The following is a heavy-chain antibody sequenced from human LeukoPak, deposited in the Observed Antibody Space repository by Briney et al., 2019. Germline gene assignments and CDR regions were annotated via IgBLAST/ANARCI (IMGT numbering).Heavy chain of an antibody. Sequence: PSETLSLTCAVSGGPFSGYFWSWIRQSSGKGLEWIGEIHNSGTTNYNPSLNSRVTISEDTSKNQFYLNLSSVTAADTAVYYCARRLGGWFDPWGQGTLVTVSS. V-gene: IGHV4-34*01. CDR3: ARRLGGWFDP. J-gene: IGHJ5*02. D-gene: IGHD3-10*01. CDR1: GGPFSGYF. CDR2: IHNSGTT.